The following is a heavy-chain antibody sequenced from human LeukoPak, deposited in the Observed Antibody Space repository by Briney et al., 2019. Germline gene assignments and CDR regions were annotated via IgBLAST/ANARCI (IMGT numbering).Heavy chain of an antibody. CDR2: IYPGDSDT. Sequence: GESLRISCKASGYTFTNYWIGWVRQLPGKGLEWMGIIYPGDSDTRYRPSLEGRVTISADKSTSTAYLQWSSLKASDNAMYFCAREMVAVARRGSFDYWGQGTLVTVSS. J-gene: IGHJ4*02. V-gene: IGHV5-51*01. CDR1: GYTFTNYW. CDR3: AREMVAVARRGSFDY. D-gene: IGHD6-19*01.